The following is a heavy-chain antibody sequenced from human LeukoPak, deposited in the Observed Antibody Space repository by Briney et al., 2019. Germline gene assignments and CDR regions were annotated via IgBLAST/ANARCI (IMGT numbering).Heavy chain of an antibody. J-gene: IGHJ4*02. D-gene: IGHD3-22*01. V-gene: IGHV1-46*01. Sequence: ASVKVSCKASGYTFTSYYMHWVRQAPGQGLEWMGIINPSGGSTSYAQKFQGRVTMTRDTSTSTVYMELSSLRSEDTAVYYCARAGWYYYDSSGYAKYFDYWGQGTLVTVSS. CDR3: ARAGWYYYDSSGYAKYFDY. CDR1: GYTFTSYY. CDR2: INPSGGST.